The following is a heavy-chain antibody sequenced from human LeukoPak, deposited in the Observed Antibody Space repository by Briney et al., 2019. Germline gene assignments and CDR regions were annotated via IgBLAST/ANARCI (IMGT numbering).Heavy chain of an antibody. V-gene: IGHV4-34*01. J-gene: IGHJ4*02. CDR3: ARGGRFHY. CDR1: GGSFSGYY. Sequence: PSETLSLTCAVYGGSFSGYYWSWIRQPPGKGLEWIGEINHSGSTNYNPSLNSRVAISVDTSKNQFSLKLSSVTAADTAVYYCARGGRFHYWGQGTLVTVSS. CDR2: INHSGST.